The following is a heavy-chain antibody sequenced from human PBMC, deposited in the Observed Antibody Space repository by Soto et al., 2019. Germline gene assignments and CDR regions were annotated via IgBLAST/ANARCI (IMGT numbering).Heavy chain of an antibody. CDR2: IYYSGST. J-gene: IGHJ5*02. D-gene: IGHD3-3*01. CDR1: GGSISSYY. CDR3: ARVNDFWTGYYSTNWFDP. V-gene: IGHV4-59*01. Sequence: PSETLSLTCTVSGGSISSYYWTWIRQPPGKGLEWIGYIYYSGSTNHNPSLKSRVTISVDTSKNQFSLKLSSVTAADTAVYYCARVNDFWTGYYSTNWFDPWAREPWSPSPQ.